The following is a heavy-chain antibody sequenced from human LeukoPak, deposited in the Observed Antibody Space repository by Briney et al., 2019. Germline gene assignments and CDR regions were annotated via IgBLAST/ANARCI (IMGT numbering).Heavy chain of an antibody. CDR2: ISSSSGYI. Sequence: GGSLRLSCAASGFTFSSYSMNWVRQAPGKGLEWVSSISSSSGYIYYADSVKGRLTISRDNAKNSLYLQMNSLRAEDTAVYYCAREGYWGQGTLVTVSS. CDR3: AREGY. CDR1: GFTFSSYS. V-gene: IGHV3-21*01. J-gene: IGHJ4*02.